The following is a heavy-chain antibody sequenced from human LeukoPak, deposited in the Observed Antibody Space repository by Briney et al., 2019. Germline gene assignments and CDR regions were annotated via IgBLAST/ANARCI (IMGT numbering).Heavy chain of an antibody. D-gene: IGHD3-22*01. CDR1: GYTFTSYD. V-gene: IGHV1-8*01. Sequence: ASVKVSCKASGYTFTSYDINWVRQATGQGLEWMGWMNPNSGNTGYAQKFQGRVTMTRNTSINTAYMDLSSLTSEDTAVYYCARRMNYDSRVFQHWGQGTLVTVSS. J-gene: IGHJ1*01. CDR3: ARRMNYDSRVFQH. CDR2: MNPNSGNT.